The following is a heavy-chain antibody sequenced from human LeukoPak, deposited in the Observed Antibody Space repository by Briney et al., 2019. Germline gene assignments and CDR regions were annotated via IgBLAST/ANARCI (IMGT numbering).Heavy chain of an antibody. CDR3: ARDRGYCSSTSCYAPYYYMDV. CDR1: GFTFSSYS. J-gene: IGHJ6*03. CDR2: ISSSSSYI. Sequence: GGSLRLSCAASGFTFSSYSMNWVRQAPGKGLEWVSSISSSSSYIYYADSVKGRFTISRDNAKNSLYLQMNSLRAEDTAVYYCARDRGYCSSTSCYAPYYYMDVWGKGTTVTISS. D-gene: IGHD2-2*01. V-gene: IGHV3-21*01.